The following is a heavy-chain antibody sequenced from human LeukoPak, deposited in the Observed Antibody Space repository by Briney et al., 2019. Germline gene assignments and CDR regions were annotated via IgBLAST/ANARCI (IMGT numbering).Heavy chain of an antibody. CDR1: GDSISSHY. CDR2: IYTSGST. V-gene: IGHV4-4*07. J-gene: IGHJ4*02. Sequence: PSETLSLTCTVSGDSISSHYWSSIRQPAGKGLEWIGRIYTSGSTNYYPALKSRVTMSVDTSKNQFSLKLSSVTAADTAVYYCARSTYLTYYFDYWGRGTRVTVSS. CDR3: ARSTYLTYYFDY.